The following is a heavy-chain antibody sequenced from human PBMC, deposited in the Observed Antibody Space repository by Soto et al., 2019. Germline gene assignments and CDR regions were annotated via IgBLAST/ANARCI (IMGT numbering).Heavy chain of an antibody. CDR3: AKNVLRFLESMNWFDP. J-gene: IGHJ5*02. V-gene: IGHV4-59*08. D-gene: IGHD3-3*01. Sequence: SETLSLTCAVSGVTISTYYWSWIRQPPGKGLEWIGYNYHSGTTNYNPSLKSRVTISADTSKNQFSLKLSSVTAADTAVYYCAKNVLRFLESMNWFDPWGQGTLVTVSS. CDR1: GVTISTYY. CDR2: NYHSGTT.